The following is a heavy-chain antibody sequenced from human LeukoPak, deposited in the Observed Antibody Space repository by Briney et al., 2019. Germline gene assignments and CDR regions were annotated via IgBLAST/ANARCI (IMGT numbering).Heavy chain of an antibody. CDR2: IIPIFGTA. J-gene: IGHJ6*03. V-gene: IGHV1-69*13. Sequence: ASVKVSCKASGGTFSSYAISWVRQAPGQGLEWMGGIIPIFGTANYAQKFQGRVTITADESTSTAYMELSSLRSEDTAVYYCARGIGGGPYYYYYMDVWGKGTTVTISS. D-gene: IGHD1-26*01. CDR1: GGTFSSYA. CDR3: ARGIGGGPYYYYYMDV.